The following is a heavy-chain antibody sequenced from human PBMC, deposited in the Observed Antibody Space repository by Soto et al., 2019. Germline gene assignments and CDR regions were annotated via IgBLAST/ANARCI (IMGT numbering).Heavy chain of an antibody. CDR3: ARHFYDGIAAAGTSQGGYYYGMDV. D-gene: IGHD6-13*01. V-gene: IGHV5-51*01. Sequence: LGESLKISCKGSGYSFTSYWICWVRQMPGKGLEWMGIIYPGDSDTRYSPSFQGQVTISADKSISTAYVQWSSLKASETAMYYCARHFYDGIAAAGTSQGGYYYGMDVWGQGNTVTVSS. CDR1: GYSFTSYW. CDR2: IYPGDSDT. J-gene: IGHJ6*02.